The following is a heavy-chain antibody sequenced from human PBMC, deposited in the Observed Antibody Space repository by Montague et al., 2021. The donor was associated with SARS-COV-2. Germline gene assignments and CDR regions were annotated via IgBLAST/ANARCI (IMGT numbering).Heavy chain of an antibody. Sequence: TLSLTCTVSGGSISSGGYYWSWIRQHPGKGLEWIGYIYYSGSTYYNPSLKSRVTISVDTSKNQFSLKLSSVTAADTAVYYCARDGSGYYDSSGYSDYWGQGTLVTVSS. CDR1: GGSISSGGYY. CDR2: IYYSGST. V-gene: IGHV4-31*03. CDR3: ARDGSGYYDSSGYSDY. D-gene: IGHD3-22*01. J-gene: IGHJ4*02.